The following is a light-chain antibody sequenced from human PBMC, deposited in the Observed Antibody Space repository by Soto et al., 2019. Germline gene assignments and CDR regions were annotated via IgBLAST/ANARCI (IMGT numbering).Light chain of an antibody. V-gene: IGLV2-11*01. CDR3: CSYAGSYIFYV. Sequence: QSALTQPRSVSGSPGQSVTISCTGTSSDVGGYNYVSWYQQHPGKAPKLMIYDVNKRPSGVPDRFSGSKSGNTASLTISGLQTEDEADYYCCSYAGSYIFYVFGSGTKVTVL. CDR1: SSDVGGYNY. J-gene: IGLJ1*01. CDR2: DVN.